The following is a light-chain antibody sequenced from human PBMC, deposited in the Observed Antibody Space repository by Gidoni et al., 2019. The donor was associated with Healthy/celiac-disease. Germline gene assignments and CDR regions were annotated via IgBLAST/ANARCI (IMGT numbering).Light chain of an antibody. CDR1: SSDVGGYNY. V-gene: IGLV2-14*01. CDR2: DVS. J-gene: IGLJ1*01. CDR3: SSYTSSSPYG. Sequence: QSALTQPASVSGSPGQSITISCTGTSSDVGGYNYVSWYQQHPGKAPKLMIYDVSNRPSGVSNRCSGSKSGNTAYLSISGRQAEDEDDYYCSSYTSSSPYGFGTGTKVTVL.